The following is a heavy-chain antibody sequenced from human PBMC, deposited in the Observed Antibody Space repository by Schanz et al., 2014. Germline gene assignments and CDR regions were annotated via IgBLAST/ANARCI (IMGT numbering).Heavy chain of an antibody. Sequence: VQLVESGGGVVQPGRSLRLSCVASGFGFSSHSFNWVRQDPGKGLVWVARINSVGSNTDYADSVTGRFTISRDNAKNTLYLQMNTLRAEDTAVYYCARKMKLGVYGGKGHDSLDIWGQGTMVTVSS. J-gene: IGHJ3*02. CDR1: GFGFSSHS. CDR3: ARKMKLGVYGGKGHDSLDI. D-gene: IGHD4-17*01. CDR2: INSVGSNT. V-gene: IGHV3-74*02.